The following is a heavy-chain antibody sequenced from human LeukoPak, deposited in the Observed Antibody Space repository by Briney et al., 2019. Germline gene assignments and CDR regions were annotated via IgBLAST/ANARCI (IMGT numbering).Heavy chain of an antibody. CDR1: GFTFSNYG. D-gene: IGHD4-17*01. CDR3: AKEIYGDSTGGRFQH. Sequence: GGSLRLSCAASGFTFSNYGMHWVRQAPGKGLEWVSVISGSGGSTYYADSVKGWFTISRDNSKNTLYLQMNSLRDEDTAVYYCAKEIYGDSTGGRFQHWGQGTLVTVSS. J-gene: IGHJ1*01. V-gene: IGHV3-23*01. CDR2: ISGSGGST.